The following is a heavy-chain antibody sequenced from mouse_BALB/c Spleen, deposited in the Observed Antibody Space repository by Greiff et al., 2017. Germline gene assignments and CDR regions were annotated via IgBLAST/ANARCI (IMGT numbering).Heavy chain of an antibody. V-gene: IGHV5-9-4*01. J-gene: IGHJ1*01. D-gene: IGHD4-1*01. CDR1: GFAFSSYD. CDR2: ISSGGSYT. Sequence: EVKVVESGGGLVKPGGSLKLSCAASGFAFSSYDMSWVRQTPEKRLEWVAYISSGGSYTYYPDTVTGRFTISRDNAKNTLYLEMSSLRSEDTAMYYCARDGNWYFDVWGAGTTVTVSS. CDR3: ARDGNWYFDV.